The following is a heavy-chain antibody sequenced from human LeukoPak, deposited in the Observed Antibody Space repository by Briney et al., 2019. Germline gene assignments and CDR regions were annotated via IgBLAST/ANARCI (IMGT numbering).Heavy chain of an antibody. CDR3: AKAGRGYSYGYIYYYYYGMDV. Sequence: GGSLRLSCAASGFTFSNNWMHWVRQAPGKGLEWVSAISGSGGSTYYADSVKGRFTISRDNSKNTLYLQMNSLRAEDTAVYYCAKAGRGYSYGYIYYYYYGMDVWGQGTTVTVSS. CDR1: GFTFSNNW. V-gene: IGHV3-23*01. CDR2: ISGSGGST. D-gene: IGHD5-18*01. J-gene: IGHJ6*02.